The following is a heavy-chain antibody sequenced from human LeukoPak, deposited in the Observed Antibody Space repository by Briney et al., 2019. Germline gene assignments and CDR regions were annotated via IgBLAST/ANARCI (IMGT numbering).Heavy chain of an antibody. Sequence: GGSLRLSCAASGFTFSSYEMNWVRQAPGKGLEWVSYISSSGSTIYYADSVKGRFTISRDNAKNSLYLQMNSLRAEDTAVYYCARLRGYTVATAWGQGTLVTVSS. V-gene: IGHV3-48*03. CDR2: ISSSGSTI. CDR1: GFTFSSYE. J-gene: IGHJ5*02. CDR3: ARLRGYTVATA. D-gene: IGHD5-12*01.